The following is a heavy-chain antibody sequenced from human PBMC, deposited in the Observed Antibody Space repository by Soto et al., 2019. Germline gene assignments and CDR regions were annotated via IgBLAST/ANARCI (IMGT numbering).Heavy chain of an antibody. CDR3: AADTPGVGEGEFEY. Sequence: GGSLRLSCEASGFTFNTAWMTWLRQAPGRGLESVALIKSILDGVTTHYAASVKGRFSVSRDESKNTVYLQVNSLKSEATAVYYCAADTPGVGEGEFEYWGQGTQVTVSS. J-gene: IGHJ4*02. V-gene: IGHV3-15*01. CDR2: IKSILDGVTT. CDR1: GFTFNTAW. D-gene: IGHD2-21*01.